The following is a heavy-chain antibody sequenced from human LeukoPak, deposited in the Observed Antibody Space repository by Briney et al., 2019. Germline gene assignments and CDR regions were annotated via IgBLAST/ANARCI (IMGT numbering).Heavy chain of an antibody. D-gene: IGHD3-10*01. CDR3: ARDRVRGVLDP. CDR2: INTDGSST. J-gene: IGHJ5*02. Sequence: GGSLRLSCAASGFTFSSYWMHWVRQAPGKGRGWASRINTDGSSTSYADSVKGRFTISSDNAKNTLYLHMNSLRAEDTAVYYCARDRVRGVLDPWGQGTLVTVSS. V-gene: IGHV3-74*01. CDR1: GFTFSSYW.